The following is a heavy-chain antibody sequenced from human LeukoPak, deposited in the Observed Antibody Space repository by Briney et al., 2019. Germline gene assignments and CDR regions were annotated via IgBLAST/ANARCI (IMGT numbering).Heavy chain of an antibody. J-gene: IGHJ6*02. Sequence: PGGSLRLSCAASGFTFSSYSMNWVRQAPGKGLEWVSSISSSSSYIYYADSVKGRFTISRDNAKNSLYLQMNSLRAEDTAVYYCARDPAHGVRGVTCPYYYYGMDVWGQGTTVTVSS. CDR1: GFTFSSYS. D-gene: IGHD3-10*01. CDR2: ISSSSSYI. CDR3: ARDPAHGVRGVTCPYYYYGMDV. V-gene: IGHV3-21*01.